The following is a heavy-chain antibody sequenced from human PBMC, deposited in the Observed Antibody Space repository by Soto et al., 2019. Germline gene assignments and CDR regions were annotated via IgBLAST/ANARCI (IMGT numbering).Heavy chain of an antibody. Sequence: GESLKISCKASGYSFSDYWIGWVRQRSGKGLGWMGIIYPDDSDIRNSPSFQGQVTISADKSISTAYLQWSSLKASDTAIYYCARCLYDTGGGGAFDIWGQGTMVTVSS. J-gene: IGHJ3*02. CDR2: IYPDDSDI. CDR3: ARCLYDTGGGGAFDI. V-gene: IGHV5-51*01. CDR1: GYSFSDYW. D-gene: IGHD3-22*01.